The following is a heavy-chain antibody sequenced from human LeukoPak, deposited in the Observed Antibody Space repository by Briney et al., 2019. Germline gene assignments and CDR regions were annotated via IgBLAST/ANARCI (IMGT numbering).Heavy chain of an antibody. J-gene: IGHJ6*03. CDR2: IKQDGSDK. Sequence: GGSLRFSCAASGFTFSSYWMSWVRQAPGKGLEWVANIKQDGSDKYYVDSLKGRFTVSRDNAKNSLYLQINSLRVGDTAVYFCARVGAATFYWYYMDVWGKGTTVTVSS. D-gene: IGHD2-15*01. CDR1: GFTFSSYW. V-gene: IGHV3-7*01. CDR3: ARVGAATFYWYYMDV.